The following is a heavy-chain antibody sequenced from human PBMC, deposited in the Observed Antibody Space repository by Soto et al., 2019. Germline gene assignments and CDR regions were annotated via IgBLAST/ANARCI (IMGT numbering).Heavy chain of an antibody. V-gene: IGHV3-23*01. D-gene: IGHD2-15*01. CDR3: AKGCSGGSCYSDYYYGMDV. Sequence: GGSLRLSCAASGFTFSSYAMSWVRQAPGKGLEWVSAISGSGGSTYYADSVKGRFTISRDNSKNTLYLQMNSLRAEDTAVYYCAKGCSGGSCYSDYYYGMDVWGQGTTVTVSS. CDR2: ISGSGGST. CDR1: GFTFSSYA. J-gene: IGHJ6*02.